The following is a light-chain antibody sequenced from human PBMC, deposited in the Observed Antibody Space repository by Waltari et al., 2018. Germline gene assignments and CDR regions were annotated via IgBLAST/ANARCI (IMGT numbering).Light chain of an antibody. Sequence: EIVLTQSPGTLSLSPGERATLSCRASQNIGRYLVCYQQKPGQPPSLLIDEASRRAPGIPDRFSGSGSGTDFSLTISRLEPEDFAVYYCQNHERLPATFGQGTKVEIK. CDR3: QNHERLPAT. J-gene: IGKJ1*01. CDR2: EAS. V-gene: IGKV3-20*01. CDR1: QNIGRY.